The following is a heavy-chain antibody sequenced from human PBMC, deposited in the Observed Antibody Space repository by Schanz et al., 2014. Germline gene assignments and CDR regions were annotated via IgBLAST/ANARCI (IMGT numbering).Heavy chain of an antibody. Sequence: QVQLVESGGGLVKPGGSLRLSCAASGFTFSDYYMSWIRQAPGKGLEWVSYISSSGSYTNYADSVKGRFTISRDNAKNSLYLQMNSLRAEDTAVYYCARPSDSSWYMDVWGKGTTXTVSS. CDR3: ARPSDSSWYMDV. CDR2: ISSSGSYT. V-gene: IGHV3-11*06. J-gene: IGHJ6*03. D-gene: IGHD2-21*02. CDR1: GFTFSDYY.